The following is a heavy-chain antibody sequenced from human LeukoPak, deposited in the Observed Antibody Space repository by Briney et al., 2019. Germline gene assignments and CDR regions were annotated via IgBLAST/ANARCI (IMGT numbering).Heavy chain of an antibody. CDR3: AKGVSGWPYYFDY. J-gene: IGHJ4*02. D-gene: IGHD6-19*01. CDR2: IGDDGATT. CDR1: GFTFSTYA. Sequence: PGGSLRLSCAASGFTFSTYAMSWVRQTPTKGLEWVSAIGDDGATTYYADSVKGRSTISRDNSKNTLYLQMNSLRAEDTAVYYCAKGVSGWPYYFDYWGRGTLVTVSS. V-gene: IGHV3-23*01.